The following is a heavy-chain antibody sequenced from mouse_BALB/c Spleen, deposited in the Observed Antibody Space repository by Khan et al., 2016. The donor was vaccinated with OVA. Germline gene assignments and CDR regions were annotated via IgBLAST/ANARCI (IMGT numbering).Heavy chain of an antibody. D-gene: IGHD4-1*01. V-gene: IGHV5-6*01. CDR3: ASHVTGSFAY. Sequence: VQLKESGGDLVKPGGSLKLSCAASGFTFSSYSMSWVRQTPDTRLEWVATISSGGDSTYYPNNVKGRFTISRDNARNTLYLQMSSLKSEDTAMYYCASHVTGSFAYWGQGTLVTVSA. CDR1: GFTFSSYS. J-gene: IGHJ3*01. CDR2: ISSGGDST.